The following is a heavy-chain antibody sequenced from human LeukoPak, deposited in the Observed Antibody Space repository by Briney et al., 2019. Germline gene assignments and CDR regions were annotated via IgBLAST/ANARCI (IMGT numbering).Heavy chain of an antibody. V-gene: IGHV3-48*04. J-gene: IGHJ4*02. CDR3: ARGSKRSTTDY. D-gene: IGHD2-2*01. Sequence: GGSLRLSCAASGFTFSSYSMNWVRQAPGKGLEWVSYISSSSSTIYYADSVKGRFTISRDSAKNSLYLQMNSLRAEDTAVYYCARGSKRSTTDYWGQGTLVTVSS. CDR2: ISSSSSTI. CDR1: GFTFSSYS.